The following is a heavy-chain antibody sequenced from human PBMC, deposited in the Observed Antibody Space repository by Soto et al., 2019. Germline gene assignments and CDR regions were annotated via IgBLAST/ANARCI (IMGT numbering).Heavy chain of an antibody. D-gene: IGHD6-13*01. CDR2: IHPSHPYK. CDR3: ARHPPGASSCEYDV. Sequence: GESLKISCKGSGYSFTSYLISRVRQMPGKGLEWMRRIHPSHPYKHNSSSFTDNVTISAEKSISTAYLQWSSLKASATAMYYCARHPPGASSCEYDVWGQGTTVTVSS. CDR1: GYSFTSYL. J-gene: IGHJ6*02. V-gene: IGHV5-10-1*01.